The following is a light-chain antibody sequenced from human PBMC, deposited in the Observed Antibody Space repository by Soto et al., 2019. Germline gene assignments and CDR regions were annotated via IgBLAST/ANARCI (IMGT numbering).Light chain of an antibody. J-gene: IGKJ2*01. CDR1: QSLLHSNGYNS. CDR3: MQTRQTPYT. Sequence: DIVMTQSPLALPVTSGEPASISCRSSQSLLHSNGYNSLDWYLQKPGQSPQLLSYLGSIRASGVPDSFSGSGSDRDFTLKISRVEAEDVGVYYCMQTRQTPYTFGQGTKLELK. CDR2: LGS. V-gene: IGKV2-28*01.